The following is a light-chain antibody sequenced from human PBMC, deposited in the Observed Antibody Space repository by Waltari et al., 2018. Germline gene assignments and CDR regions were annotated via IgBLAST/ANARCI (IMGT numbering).Light chain of an antibody. CDR3: NSYTSSSTLWV. CDR2: DVT. Sequence: QSALTQPASVSGSPGQSITISCTGTSSDVGGYNSVSWYQQHPGKAPQIMIYDVTKRPSGVSDRFSGSKSGNTASLTISGLQAEDEADYYCNSYTSSSTLWVFGGGTKLTVL. J-gene: IGLJ3*02. CDR1: SSDVGGYNS. V-gene: IGLV2-14*01.